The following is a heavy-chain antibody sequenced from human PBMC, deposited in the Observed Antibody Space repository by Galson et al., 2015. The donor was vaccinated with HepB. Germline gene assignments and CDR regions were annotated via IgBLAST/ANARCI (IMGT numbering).Heavy chain of an antibody. CDR1: GGTFSSYA. CDR3: ARGVVGAVKKETCPGEVGRCNSSYYYGMDV. V-gene: IGHV1-69*13. D-gene: IGHD2-15*01. J-gene: IGHJ6*02. Sequence: SVKVSCKASGGTFSSYAISWVRQAPGQGLEWMGGIIPIFGTANHAQEFQGRVTITADESTSTAYMELSSLRSEDTAVYYCARGVVGAVKKETCPGEVGRCNSSYYYGMDVWGQGTTVTVSS. CDR2: IIPIFGTA.